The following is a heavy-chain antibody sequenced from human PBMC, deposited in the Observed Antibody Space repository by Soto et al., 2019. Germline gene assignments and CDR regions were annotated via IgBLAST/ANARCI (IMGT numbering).Heavy chain of an antibody. CDR3: ALNYGDYPGY. D-gene: IGHD4-17*01. CDR1: GFTFSSYG. CDR2: ISYDGSNK. V-gene: IGHV3-30*03. Sequence: QVQLVESGGGVVQPGRSLRLSCAASGFTFSSYGMHWVRQAPGKGLEWVAVISYDGSNKYYADSVKGRFTISRDNSKNTLYLQMNSLRAEDTAVYYCALNYGDYPGYWGQGTLVTVSS. J-gene: IGHJ4*02.